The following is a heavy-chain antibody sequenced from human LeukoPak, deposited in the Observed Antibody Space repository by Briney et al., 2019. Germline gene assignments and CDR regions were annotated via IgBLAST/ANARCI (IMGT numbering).Heavy chain of an antibody. Sequence: SETLSLTCTVSGGSISSYYWSWIRQPPWKGLEWIGYIYYSGSTNYNPSLKSRVTISVDTSKNQFSLKLSSVTAADTAVYYCARQYCSSFTCYGILGFYFDYWGQGNLATVSS. J-gene: IGHJ4*02. CDR1: GGSISSYY. V-gene: IGHV4-59*08. CDR3: ARQYCSSFTCYGILGFYFDY. D-gene: IGHD2-2*01. CDR2: IYYSGST.